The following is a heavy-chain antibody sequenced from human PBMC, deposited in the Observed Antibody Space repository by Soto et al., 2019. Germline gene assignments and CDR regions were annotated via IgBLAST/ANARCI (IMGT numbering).Heavy chain of an antibody. D-gene: IGHD6-13*01. CDR2: ISGSGGST. CDR1: GFTFSSYA. V-gene: IGHV3-23*01. Sequence: HPGGSLRLSCAASGFTFSSYAMSWVRQAPGKGLEWVSAISGSGGSTYYADSVKGRFTISRDNSKNTLYLQMNSLRAEDTAVYYCAKPLRMYSSSWYPLYPYFDYWGQGTLVTVSS. J-gene: IGHJ4*02. CDR3: AKPLRMYSSSWYPLYPYFDY.